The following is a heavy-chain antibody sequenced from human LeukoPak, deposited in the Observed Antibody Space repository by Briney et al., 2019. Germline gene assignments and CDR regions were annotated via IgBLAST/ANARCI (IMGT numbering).Heavy chain of an antibody. J-gene: IGHJ5*02. Sequence: SETLSLTCTVSGGSLSSGSYYWSWTRQPAGKGLEWIGRIYSSGSTNSNPSLTSRATISVDTPKNHYSPQLSALTAHATVLYYRARDRYGSSYRFDPWGQGTLVTVSS. CDR1: GGSLSSGSYY. V-gene: IGHV4-61*02. CDR2: IYSSGST. D-gene: IGHD6-13*01. CDR3: ARDRYGSSYRFDP.